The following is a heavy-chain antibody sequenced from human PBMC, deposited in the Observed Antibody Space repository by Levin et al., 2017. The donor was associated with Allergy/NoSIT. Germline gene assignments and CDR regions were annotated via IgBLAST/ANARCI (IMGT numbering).Heavy chain of an antibody. D-gene: IGHD6-19*01. CDR1: GFTFGSYG. J-gene: IGHJ3*02. CDR3: AKDVYGSGWYPLGNDAFEM. CDR2: ISSDGRKK. Sequence: GESLKISCAASGFTFGSYGMHWVRQAPGKGLEWVAVISSDGRKKFYADSVKGRFTISRDNSKNTLDLQMNSLRAEDTAVYYCAKDVYGSGWYPLGNDAFEMWGQGTKVSVSS. V-gene: IGHV3-30*18.